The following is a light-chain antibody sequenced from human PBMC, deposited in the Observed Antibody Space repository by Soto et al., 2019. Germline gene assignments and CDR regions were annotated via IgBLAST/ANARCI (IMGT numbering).Light chain of an antibody. Sequence: QAVVTQPASVSGSPGQSITISCTGTSSDVGAYNFVSWHQQHPGKAPKLMIYNVYDRPSGISYRFSGSKSGNTASLTISGLQGEDEDDYYCASITTTSFVFGTGTKLTVL. V-gene: IGLV2-14*03. CDR2: NVY. CDR3: ASITTTSFV. CDR1: SSDVGAYNF. J-gene: IGLJ1*01.